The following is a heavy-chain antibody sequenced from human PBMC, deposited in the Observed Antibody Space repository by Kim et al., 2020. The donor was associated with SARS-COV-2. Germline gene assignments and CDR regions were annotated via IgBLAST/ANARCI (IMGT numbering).Heavy chain of an antibody. CDR2: INHSGST. CDR1: GGSFSGYY. Sequence: SETLSLTCAVYGGSFSGYYWSWIRQPPGKGLEWIGEINHSGSTNYNPSLKSRVTISVDTSKNQFSLKLSSVTAADTAVYYCARGWIGWFDPWGQGTLVTVSS. CDR3: ARGWIGWFDP. J-gene: IGHJ5*02. V-gene: IGHV4-34*01. D-gene: IGHD3-3*01.